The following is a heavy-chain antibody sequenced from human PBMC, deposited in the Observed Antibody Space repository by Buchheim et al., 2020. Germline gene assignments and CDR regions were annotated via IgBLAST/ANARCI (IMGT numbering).Heavy chain of an antibody. Sequence: EVQLVESGGGLVQPGGSLRLSCAASGFTFSSYAMSWVRQAPGKGLEWVSAISGSGGSTYYADSVKGRFTISRDNSKNTLYLKMNSLRAEDTAVYYCAKAVVYCSGGSCYGGSDYYYYYGMDVWGQGTT. CDR2: ISGSGGST. CDR3: AKAVVYCSGGSCYGGSDYYYYYGMDV. CDR1: GFTFSSYA. J-gene: IGHJ6*02. V-gene: IGHV3-23*04. D-gene: IGHD2-15*01.